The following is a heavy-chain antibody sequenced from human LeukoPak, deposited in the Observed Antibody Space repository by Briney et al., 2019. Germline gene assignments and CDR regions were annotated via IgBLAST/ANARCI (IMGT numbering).Heavy chain of an antibody. Sequence: GGSLRLSCAASGFTFSSYAMSWVRQAPGKGLEWVSAISGSGGSTYYADSVKGRFTISRDNSKNTLYLQMNSLRAEDTAVYYCAKVSPGAADYYYYGMDVGGQGTTVTVSS. J-gene: IGHJ6*02. CDR1: GFTFSSYA. CDR2: ISGSGGST. V-gene: IGHV3-23*01. CDR3: AKVSPGAADYYYYGMDV. D-gene: IGHD6-25*01.